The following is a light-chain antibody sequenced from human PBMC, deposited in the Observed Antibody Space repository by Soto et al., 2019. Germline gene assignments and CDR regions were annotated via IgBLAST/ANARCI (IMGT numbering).Light chain of an antibody. CDR3: LQHNSYPYT. V-gene: IGKV1-17*01. Sequence: DIQLTQSPSSLSASVGDRVTITCRASQGIRNDLTWYQQKPGKAPKRLIYAASSLQGGVPSRFSGSGSGTEFTLTISGLQTEDFVTYYCLQHNSYPYTFGQGTKLEIK. CDR2: AAS. CDR1: QGIRND. J-gene: IGKJ2*01.